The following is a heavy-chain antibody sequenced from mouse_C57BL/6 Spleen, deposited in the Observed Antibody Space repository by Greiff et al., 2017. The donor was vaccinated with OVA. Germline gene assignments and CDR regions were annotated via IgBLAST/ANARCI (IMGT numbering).Heavy chain of an antibody. CDR1: GYTFTSYW. J-gene: IGHJ4*01. CDR3: ARSGYDYCMDY. CDR2: IHPNSGST. Sequence: VQLQQSGAELVKPGASVKLSCKASGYTFTSYWMHWVKQRPGQGLEWIGMIHPNSGSTNYNEKFKSKATLTVDKSSSTAYMQLSSLTSEDSAVYYCARSGYDYCMDYWGQGTSVTVSS. D-gene: IGHD2-4*01. V-gene: IGHV1-64*01.